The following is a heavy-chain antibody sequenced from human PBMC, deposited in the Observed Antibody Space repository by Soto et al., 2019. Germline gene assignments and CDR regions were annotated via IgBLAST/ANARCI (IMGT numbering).Heavy chain of an antibody. CDR3: ARYRREAVAGYTLDN. J-gene: IGHJ4*02. D-gene: IGHD6-13*01. Sequence: PSETLSLTSTVSRGSIGSNYWTLIRQPTGKGLEWIGYVYNSGSTNYNPSLKSRVTISEDTSKSQFSLKVNSMTAADTAVYYCARYRREAVAGYTLDNWGQGILVTVSS. V-gene: IGHV4-59*08. CDR2: VYNSGST. CDR1: RGSIGSNY.